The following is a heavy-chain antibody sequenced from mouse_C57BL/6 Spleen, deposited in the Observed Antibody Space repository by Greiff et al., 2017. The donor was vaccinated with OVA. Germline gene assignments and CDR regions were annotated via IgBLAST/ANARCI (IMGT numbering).Heavy chain of an antibody. J-gene: IGHJ2*01. CDR2: ISGGGGNT. Sequence: EVQVVESGGGLVKPGGSLKLSCAASGFTFSSYTMSWVRQTPEKRLEWVATISGGGGNTYYPDSVKGRFTISRDNAKNTLYLQMSSLRSEDTALYYCARHRKGYYFDYWGQGTTLTVSS. V-gene: IGHV5-9*01. CDR1: GFTFSSYT. CDR3: ARHRKGYYFDY.